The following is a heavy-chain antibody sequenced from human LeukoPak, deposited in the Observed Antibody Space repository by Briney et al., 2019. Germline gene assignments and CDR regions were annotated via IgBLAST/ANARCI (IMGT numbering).Heavy chain of an antibody. CDR3: ARGHGGITIFGVVQLFSY. Sequence: PSETLSLTCAVYGGSFSGYYWSWIRQPPGKGLEWIGEINHSGSTNYNPSLKSRVTISVDTSKNQFSLKLSSVTAADTAVYYCARGHGGITIFGVVQLFSYWGQGTLVTVSS. D-gene: IGHD3-3*01. J-gene: IGHJ4*02. CDR2: INHSGST. CDR1: GGSFSGYY. V-gene: IGHV4-34*01.